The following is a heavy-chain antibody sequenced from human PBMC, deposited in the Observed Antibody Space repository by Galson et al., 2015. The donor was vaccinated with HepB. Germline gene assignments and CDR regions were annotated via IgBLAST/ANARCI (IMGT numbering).Heavy chain of an antibody. V-gene: IGHV1-18*01. D-gene: IGHD1-7*01. CDR3: ARDSRLELHLNNYYSYGMDV. CDR1: GYEFNKYG. CDR2: VSGYDGSA. J-gene: IGHJ6*02. Sequence: SVKVSCKASGYEFNKYGLSWVRQAPGQGLEWMGWVSGYDGSANYAPKFQGRVTMTTENSTGTAYMEMRSLRSDDTAVYYWARDSRLELHLNNYYSYGMDVWGQGTAVAVS.